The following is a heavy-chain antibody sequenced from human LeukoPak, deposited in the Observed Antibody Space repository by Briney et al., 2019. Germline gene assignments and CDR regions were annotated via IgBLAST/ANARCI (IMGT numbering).Heavy chain of an antibody. V-gene: IGHV3-30*18. CDR3: AKSVVATRYLVDY. CDR1: GFTFSSYG. CDR2: ISYDGSNK. D-gene: IGHD5-12*01. J-gene: IGHJ4*02. Sequence: GRSLRLSCAASGFTFSSYGMHWVRQAPGKGLEWVAVISYDGSNKYYADSVKGRFTISRDNSKNTLYLQTNSLRAEDTAAYYCAKSVVATRYLVDYWGQGTLVTVSS.